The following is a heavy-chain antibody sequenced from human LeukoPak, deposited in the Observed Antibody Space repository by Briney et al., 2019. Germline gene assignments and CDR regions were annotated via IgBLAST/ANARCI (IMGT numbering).Heavy chain of an antibody. CDR1: GFTFSDYY. Sequence: GGSLRLSCEASGFTFSDYYMSWIRQAPGKGLEWVSYISGSSHYTNYADSVKGRFTISRDNSKKSLYLQMSSLRAEDTAVFYCARTYCGGSSCCLDYWGQGTLVTVSS. CDR2: ISGSSHYT. D-gene: IGHD2-21*01. J-gene: IGHJ4*02. CDR3: ARTYCGGSSCCLDY. V-gene: IGHV3-11*03.